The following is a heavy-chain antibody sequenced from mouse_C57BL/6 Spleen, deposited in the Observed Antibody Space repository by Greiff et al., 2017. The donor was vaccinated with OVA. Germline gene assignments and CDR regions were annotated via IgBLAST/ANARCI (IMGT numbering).Heavy chain of an antibody. CDR1: GYSITSGYY. V-gene: IGHV3-6*01. J-gene: IGHJ4*01. Sequence: VQLKESGPGLVKPSQSLSLTCSVTGYSITSGYYWNWIRQFPGNKLEWMGYISYDGSNNYNPSLKNRISITRDTSTNQFFLKLNSVTTEDTATYYCARGDYDGPLYYYAMDYWGQGTSVTVSS. D-gene: IGHD2-4*01. CDR2: ISYDGSN. CDR3: ARGDYDGPLYYYAMDY.